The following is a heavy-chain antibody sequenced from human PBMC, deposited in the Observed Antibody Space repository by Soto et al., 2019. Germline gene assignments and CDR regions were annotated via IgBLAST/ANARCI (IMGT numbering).Heavy chain of an antibody. CDR1: GFTFSSYG. D-gene: IGHD6-19*01. V-gene: IGHV3-30*18. CDR2: ISYDGSNK. J-gene: IGHJ1*01. Sequence: GGSLRLSCAASGFTFSSYGMHWVRQAPGKGLEWVAVISYDGSNKYYADSVKGRFTISRDNSKNTLYLQMNSLRAEDTAVYYCANLYEQWLETGYFQHWGQGTRVTVSS. CDR3: ANLYEQWLETGYFQH.